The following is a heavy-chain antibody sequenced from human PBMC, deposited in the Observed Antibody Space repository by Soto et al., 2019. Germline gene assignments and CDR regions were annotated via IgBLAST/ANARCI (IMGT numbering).Heavy chain of an antibody. CDR3: AKDLAPYSPAYYYYGMDV. CDR1: GFTVSNSY. CDR2: IYSGGST. V-gene: IGHV3-53*01. Sequence: PGGSLRLSCAASGFTVSNSYMSWVRQTPGKGLEWVSIIYSGGSTYYADSVKGRFTISRDNSKNTLYLQMNSLRAEDTAVYYCAKDLAPYSPAYYYYGMDVWGQGTTVTVSS. J-gene: IGHJ6*02. D-gene: IGHD6-13*01.